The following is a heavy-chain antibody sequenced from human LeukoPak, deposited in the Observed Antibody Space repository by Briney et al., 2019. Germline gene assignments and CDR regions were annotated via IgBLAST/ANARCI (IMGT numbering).Heavy chain of an antibody. Sequence: PGGSLRLSCAASGFTVGSNYMSWVRQAAGKGLEWVSVIYSGGSTYYADSVKGRFTISRDNSKNTLYLQMNSLRADATAVYYCARVERITMVRGVTIYYYYYTDVWGNGTTLTISS. CDR2: IYSGGST. CDR1: GFTVGSNY. D-gene: IGHD3-10*01. J-gene: IGHJ6*03. CDR3: ARVERITMVRGVTIYYYYYTDV. V-gene: IGHV3-66*01.